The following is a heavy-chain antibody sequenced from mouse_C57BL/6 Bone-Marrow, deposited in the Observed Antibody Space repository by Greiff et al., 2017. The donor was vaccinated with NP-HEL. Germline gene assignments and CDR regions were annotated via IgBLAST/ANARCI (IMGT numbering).Heavy chain of an antibody. D-gene: IGHD1-1*01. Sequence: VQGVESGAELMKPGASVKLSCKATGYTFTGYWIEWVKQRPGHGLEWIGEILPGSGSTNYNDKFKGKATFTADTSSNTAYMQLSSLTTEDSAIYYCARGIYYYGSSWYFDVWGTGTTVTVSS. CDR2: ILPGSGST. V-gene: IGHV1-9*01. J-gene: IGHJ1*03. CDR3: ARGIYYYGSSWYFDV. CDR1: GYTFTGYW.